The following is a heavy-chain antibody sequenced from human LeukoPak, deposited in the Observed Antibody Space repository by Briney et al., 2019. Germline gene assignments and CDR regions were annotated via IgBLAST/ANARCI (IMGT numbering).Heavy chain of an antibody. J-gene: IGHJ4*02. D-gene: IGHD1-26*01. Sequence: GGSLRLSCAASGFTFSSYAMTWVRQAPGKGLEWVSGIRGSGGSTHYADSVKGRFTISRDNSKNTLYLQMNSLRAEDTAVYYCAKDTYTHSGTYYLYYFDYWGQGTLVTVSS. CDR2: IRGSGGST. CDR1: GFTFSSYA. V-gene: IGHV3-23*01. CDR3: AKDTYTHSGTYYLYYFDY.